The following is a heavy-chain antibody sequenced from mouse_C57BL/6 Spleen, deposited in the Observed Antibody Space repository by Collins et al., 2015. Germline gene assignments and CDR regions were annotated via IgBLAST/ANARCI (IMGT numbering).Heavy chain of an antibody. J-gene: IGHJ2*01. CDR2: IYPGSGNT. D-gene: IGHD2-4*01. CDR1: GYTFTDYY. V-gene: IGHV1-76*01. CDR3: ARSESYYDYVTTGYYFDY. Sequence: QVQLKQSGAELVRPGASVKLSCKASGYTFTDYYINWVKQRPGQGLEWIARIYPGSGNTYYNEKFKGKATLTAEKSSSTAYMQLSSLTSEDSAVYFCARSESYYDYVTTGYYFDYWGQGTTLTVSS.